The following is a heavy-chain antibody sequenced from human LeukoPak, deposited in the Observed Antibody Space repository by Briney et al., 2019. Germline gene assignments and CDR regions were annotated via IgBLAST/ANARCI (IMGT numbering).Heavy chain of an antibody. Sequence: PGGSLRLSCAASGFTFSSYGMHWVRQAPGKGLEWVAVISYDGSNKYYADSVKGRFTISRDSSKNTLYLQMNSLRAEDTAVYYCAKAPGYSDYYGMDVWGKGTTVTVSS. CDR2: ISYDGSNK. D-gene: IGHD3-10*01. V-gene: IGHV3-30*18. CDR1: GFTFSSYG. CDR3: AKAPGYSDYYGMDV. J-gene: IGHJ6*04.